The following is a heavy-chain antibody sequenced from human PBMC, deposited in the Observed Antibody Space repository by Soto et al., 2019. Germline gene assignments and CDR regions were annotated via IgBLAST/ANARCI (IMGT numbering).Heavy chain of an antibody. J-gene: IGHJ6*02. D-gene: IGHD3-16*01. CDR3: ASARRGGYYYGMDV. CDR1: GGTFSSYA. CDR2: IIPIFGTA. V-gene: IGHV1-69*01. Sequence: QVQLVQSGAEVKKPGSSVKVSCKAYGGTFSSYAISWVRQAPGQGLEWMGGIIPIFGTANYAQKFQGRVTFTADESTSTAYMEVSSLRSEDTAVYYCASARRGGYYYGMDVWGQGTTVTVSS.